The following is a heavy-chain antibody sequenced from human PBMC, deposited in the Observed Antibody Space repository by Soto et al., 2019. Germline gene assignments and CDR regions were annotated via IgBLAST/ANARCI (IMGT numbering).Heavy chain of an antibody. CDR1: GFTFSSDW. J-gene: IGHJ6*02. Sequence: PGGSLRLSCAASGFTFSSDWMHWVRQAPGKGLVWVSRINTDGSDTSYADSVKGRFTISRDNAKNTLYLQMNSLRAEDTAVYYCAKDVLRFLEWLAFYGMDVWGQGTTVTVSS. CDR2: INTDGSDT. CDR3: AKDVLRFLEWLAFYGMDV. D-gene: IGHD3-3*01. V-gene: IGHV3-74*01.